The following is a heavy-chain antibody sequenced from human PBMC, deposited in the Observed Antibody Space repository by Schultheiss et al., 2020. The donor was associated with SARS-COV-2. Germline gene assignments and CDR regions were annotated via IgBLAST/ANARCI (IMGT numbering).Heavy chain of an antibody. V-gene: IGHV1-69*04. CDR3: ARDRDGSGGYFDWLSHYYGMDV. D-gene: IGHD3-9*01. CDR2: IIPILGIP. CDR1: GGTFSSYT. J-gene: IGHJ6*02. Sequence: SVKVSCKASGGTFSSYTISWVRQAPGQGLEWMGRIIPILGIPNYAQKFQGRVTITADKSTSTAYMELRSLRSDDTAVYYCARDRDGSGGYFDWLSHYYGMDVWGQGTTVTVSS.